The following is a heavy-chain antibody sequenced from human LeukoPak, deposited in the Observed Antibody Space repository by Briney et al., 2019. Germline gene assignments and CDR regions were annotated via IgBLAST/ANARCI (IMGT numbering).Heavy chain of an antibody. CDR2: FDHGDGET. CDR1: VYTLTELS. D-gene: IGHD3-16*01. V-gene: IGHV1-24*01. J-gene: IGHJ4*02. CDR3: ATGGVCDLLNY. Sequence: GASVNVSFKVSVYTLTELSMHWVRQAPGKGLEGMGGFDHGDGETIYAQKFQGRVTMTEDTSTDTAYMELSSLRPEDTAVYFCATGGVCDLLNYWGQGTLVTVSS.